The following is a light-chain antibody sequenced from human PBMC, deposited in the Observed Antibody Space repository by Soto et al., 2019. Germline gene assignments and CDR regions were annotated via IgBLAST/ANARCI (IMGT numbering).Light chain of an antibody. CDR2: AAF. CDR3: QQLNSYPYT. J-gene: IGKJ2*01. V-gene: IGKV1-9*01. CDR1: QGISSY. Sequence: DIQLTQSPSFLSASVGDRVTITCRASQGISSYLAWYQQKPGKAPQLLIYAAFTLQSGVPSRFSGSGSGTEFTLTISSLHPENFATYYCQQLNSYPYTFRQGTKLEIK.